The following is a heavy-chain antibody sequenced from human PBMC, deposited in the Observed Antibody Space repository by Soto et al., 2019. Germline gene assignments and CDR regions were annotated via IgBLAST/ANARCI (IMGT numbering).Heavy chain of an antibody. D-gene: IGHD4-4*01. Sequence: PGGSLRLSCAASGFTFSSYAMHWVRQAPGKGLEWVAVISYDGSNKYYADSVKGRFTISRDNSKNTLYLQMNSLRAEDTAVYYCARDDYSAPWGQGTLVTVSS. CDR1: GFTFSSYA. V-gene: IGHV3-30-3*01. CDR2: ISYDGSNK. CDR3: ARDDYSAP. J-gene: IGHJ5*02.